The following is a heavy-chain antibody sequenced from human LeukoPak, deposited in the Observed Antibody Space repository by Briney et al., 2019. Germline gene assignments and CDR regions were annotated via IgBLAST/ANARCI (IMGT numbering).Heavy chain of an antibody. Sequence: PSGTLSLTCVVSGGSISSYYWSWIRQPPGKGLEWIGYIYYSGSTNYNPSLKSRVTISVDTSKNQFSLKLSSVTAADTAVYYCARAVSWGAFDIWGQGTMVTVSS. CDR2: IYYSGST. J-gene: IGHJ3*02. V-gene: IGHV4-59*01. CDR1: GGSISSYY. D-gene: IGHD1-26*01. CDR3: ARAVSWGAFDI.